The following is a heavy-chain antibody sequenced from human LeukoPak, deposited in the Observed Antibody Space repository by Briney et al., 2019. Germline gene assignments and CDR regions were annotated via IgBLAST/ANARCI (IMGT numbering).Heavy chain of an antibody. CDR1: GFTFSSYA. Sequence: GGSLRLSCAASGFTFSSYAMHWVRQAPGKGLEWVAVISYDGSNKYYADSVKGRFTISRDNSKNALYLQMNSLRAEDTAVYYCARGRCSGGSCYSDYYYGMDVWGQGTTVTVSS. J-gene: IGHJ6*02. D-gene: IGHD2-15*01. V-gene: IGHV3-30-3*01. CDR3: ARGRCSGGSCYSDYYYGMDV. CDR2: ISYDGSNK.